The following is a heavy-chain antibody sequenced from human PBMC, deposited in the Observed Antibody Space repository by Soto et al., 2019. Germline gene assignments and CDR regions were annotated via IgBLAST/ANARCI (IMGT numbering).Heavy chain of an antibody. CDR3: AKARCYTTACYVPDS. J-gene: IGHJ5*01. CDR2: ISGSGGRP. V-gene: IGHV3-23*01. D-gene: IGHD3-16*02. Sequence: PGGSLRLSCAASGFTFTTYTMSWVRQAPGKGLEWVSVISGSGGRPSYADSVQGRFIISRDNPKSTLYLQMNSLRAEDTAMYYCAKARCYTTACYVPDSCGKVPLVTVSS. CDR1: GFTFTTYT.